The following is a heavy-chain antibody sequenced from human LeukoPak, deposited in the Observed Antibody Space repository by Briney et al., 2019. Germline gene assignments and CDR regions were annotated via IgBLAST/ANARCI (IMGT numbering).Heavy chain of an antibody. CDR3: ATMATVTMYSYYFDS. V-gene: IGHV4-59*01. CDR2: ISYSGST. J-gene: IGHJ4*02. CDR1: GDSIDDSY. Sequence: SETLSLTCTISGDSIDDSYWGWIRQSPGKGLEWIGYISYSGSTNYNPSLKSRVTISLDTSKNQFSLSLRSVTAADTAVYSCATMATVTMYSYYFDSWGQGTLVTVS. D-gene: IGHD5-24*01.